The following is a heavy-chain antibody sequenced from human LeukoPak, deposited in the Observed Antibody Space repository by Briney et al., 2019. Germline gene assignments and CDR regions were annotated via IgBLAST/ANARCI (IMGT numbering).Heavy chain of an antibody. CDR1: GGSVSSGSYY. D-gene: IGHD3-9*01. J-gene: IGHJ3*02. V-gene: IGHV4-61*01. CDR2: IYYSGST. Sequence: SETLSLTCTVSGGSVSSGSYYWSWIRQPPGKELEWIGYIYYSGSTNYNPSLESRVTISVDTSKNQFSLKLSSVTVADTAVYYCSRLQFDWLSPGAFDIWGQGTMVTVSS. CDR3: SRLQFDWLSPGAFDI.